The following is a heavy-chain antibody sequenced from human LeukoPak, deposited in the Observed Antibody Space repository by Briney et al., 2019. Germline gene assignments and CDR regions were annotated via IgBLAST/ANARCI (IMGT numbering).Heavy chain of an antibody. CDR1: GYTFTSYG. J-gene: IGHJ3*02. Sequence: GASVKVSCKAFGYTFTSYGISWARQAPGQGLEWMGWISAYNGNTNYAQKLQGRVTMTTDTSTSTAYMELRSLRSDDTAVYYCARPSIHPYAFDIWGQGTMVTVSS. D-gene: IGHD2-21*01. CDR3: ARPSIHPYAFDI. V-gene: IGHV1-18*01. CDR2: ISAYNGNT.